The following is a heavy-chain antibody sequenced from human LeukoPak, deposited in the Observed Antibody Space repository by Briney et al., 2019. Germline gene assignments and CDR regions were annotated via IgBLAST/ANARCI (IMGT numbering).Heavy chain of an antibody. CDR3: AKDPSYRRGYSYGRALDY. D-gene: IGHD5-18*01. CDR1: GFTFSSYA. V-gene: IGHV3-23*01. CDR2: ISGSGGST. J-gene: IGHJ4*02. Sequence: TGGSLRLSCAASGFTFSSYAMSWVRQAPGKGLEWVSAISGSGGSTYYADSVKGWFTISRDNSKNTLYLQMNSLRAEDTAVYYCAKDPSYRRGYSYGRALDYWGQGTLVTVSS.